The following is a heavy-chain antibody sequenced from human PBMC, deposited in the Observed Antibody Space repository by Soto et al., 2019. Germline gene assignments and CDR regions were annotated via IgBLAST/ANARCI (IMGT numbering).Heavy chain of an antibody. J-gene: IGHJ5*02. CDR1: VGAISVYY. CDR3: ARGQRFPDWFDP. V-gene: IGHV4-4*07. CDR2: IYSSGST. Sequence: PAETLCLTCTVTVGAISVYYWTWIRQSDGEGLEWIGRIYSSGSTNYNPSLKSRVTISLDTSMNYFSLRLSSVTAADTAVYYCARGQRFPDWFDPWGQGTLVTVSS. D-gene: IGHD3-3*01.